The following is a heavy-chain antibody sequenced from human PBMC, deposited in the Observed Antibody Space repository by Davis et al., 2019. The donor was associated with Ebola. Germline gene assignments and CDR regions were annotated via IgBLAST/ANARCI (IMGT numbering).Heavy chain of an antibody. D-gene: IGHD6-19*01. V-gene: IGHV1-3*01. Sequence: AASVNVSCKASGYTFTSYAMQWVRQAPGQRREGMGWINAGNGNTKYSQRFQGRVTITRATSASTAYMELRSLRSEDTAVYYCARDLRGWDSIYYYFGMDIWGKGTTVTVSS. J-gene: IGHJ6*04. CDR1: GYTFTSYA. CDR3: ARDLRGWDSIYYYFGMDI. CDR2: INAGNGNT.